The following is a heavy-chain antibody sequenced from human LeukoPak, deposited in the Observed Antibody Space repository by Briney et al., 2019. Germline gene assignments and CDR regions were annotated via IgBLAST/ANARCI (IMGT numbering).Heavy chain of an antibody. J-gene: IGHJ2*01. V-gene: IGHV3-7*02. CDR2: IKQDGSEK. CDR1: GFTFSSYW. Sequence: PGGSLRLSYAASGFTFSSYWMSWVRQAPGKGLEWVANIKQDGSEKYYVDSVKGRFSISRDNAKNSLYLQMNSLRAEDTAVYYCASAPRPTWVHWYFDLWGRGTLVTVSS. CDR3: ASAPRPTWVHWYFDL. D-gene: IGHD3-16*01.